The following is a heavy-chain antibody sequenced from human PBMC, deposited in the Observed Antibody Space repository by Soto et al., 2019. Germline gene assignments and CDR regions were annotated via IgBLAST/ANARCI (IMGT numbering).Heavy chain of an antibody. CDR3: ARGPDSRITIFGVVIVGHYYYYGMDV. Sequence: ASVKVSCKASGYTFTSYYMHWVRQAPGQGLEWMGIINPSGGSTSYAQKFQGRVTMTRDTSTSTVYMELSSLRSEDTAVYYCARGPDSRITIFGVVIVGHYYYYGMDVWG. CDR1: GYTFTSYY. CDR2: INPSGGST. D-gene: IGHD3-3*01. J-gene: IGHJ6*02. V-gene: IGHV1-46*01.